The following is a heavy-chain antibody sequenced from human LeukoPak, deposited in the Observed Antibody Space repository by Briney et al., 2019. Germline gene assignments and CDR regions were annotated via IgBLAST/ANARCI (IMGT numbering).Heavy chain of an antibody. CDR2: ISSSSSYI. D-gene: IGHD4-17*01. CDR3: ARDPAGDSHFDY. J-gene: IGHJ4*02. V-gene: IGHV3-21*01. Sequence: GGSLRLSCAASGFTFSSYSMNWVRRAPGKGLEWVSSISSSSSYIYYADSVKGRFTISRDNAKNSLYLQMNSLRAEDTAVYYCARDPAGDSHFDYWGQGTLVTVSS. CDR1: GFTFSSYS.